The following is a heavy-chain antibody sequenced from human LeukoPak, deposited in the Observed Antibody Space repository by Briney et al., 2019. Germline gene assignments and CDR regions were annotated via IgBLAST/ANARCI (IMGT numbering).Heavy chain of an antibody. CDR3: ARVSAYCGGDCYGN. CDR1: GGTFSSYA. CDR2: IIPIFGTA. J-gene: IGHJ4*02. D-gene: IGHD2-21*02. V-gene: IGHV1-69*05. Sequence: SVKVSCKASGGTFSSYAISWVRQAPGQGLEWMGRIIPIFGTANYAQKFQGRVTITTDESTSTAYMELSSLRSEDTAVYYCARVSAYCGGDCYGNWGRGTLVTVSS.